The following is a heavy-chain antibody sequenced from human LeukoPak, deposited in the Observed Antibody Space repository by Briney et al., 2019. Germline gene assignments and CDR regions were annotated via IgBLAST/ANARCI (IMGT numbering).Heavy chain of an antibody. V-gene: IGHV3-21*01. CDR2: ISSSSSYI. J-gene: IGHJ6*03. CDR1: GFTFSSYS. Sequence: GGSLRLSCAASGFTFSSYSMNWVRQAPGKGLEWVSCISSSSSYIYYADSVKGRFTISRDNAKNSLYLQMNSLRAEDTAVNHCAREPRDYYYYMDVWGKGTTVTVSS. CDR3: AREPRDYYYYMDV.